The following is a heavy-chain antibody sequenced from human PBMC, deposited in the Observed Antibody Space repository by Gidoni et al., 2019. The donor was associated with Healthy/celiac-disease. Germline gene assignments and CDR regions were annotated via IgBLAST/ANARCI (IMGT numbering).Heavy chain of an antibody. CDR3: ARDGGENYYYGMDV. V-gene: IGHV4-4*02. D-gene: IGHD3-16*01. CDR2: IYNSGST. CDR1: GGSISSSNW. Sequence: HVQLQESGPGLVKPSGTLSLTCAVSGGSISSSNWWSWVRQPPGKGLEWIGEIYNSGSTNYKPSLKSRVTISVDKSKNQCSLKLSSVTAADTAVYYCARDGGENYYYGMDVWGQGTTVTVSS. J-gene: IGHJ6*02.